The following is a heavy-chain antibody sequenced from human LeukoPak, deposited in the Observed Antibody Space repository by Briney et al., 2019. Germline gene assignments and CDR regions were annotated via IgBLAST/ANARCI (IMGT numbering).Heavy chain of an antibody. CDR2: ISTSGSTI. D-gene: IGHD3-16*01. Sequence: GGSLRLSCAASGFTFSTYSMNWVRQAPGKGLEWVSYISTSGSTIYYADSVKGRFTISRDNAKNSLYLQMNSLRDEDTAVYYCARYLGGRNAFDIWGQGTMVTVSS. V-gene: IGHV3-48*02. CDR1: GFTFSTYS. J-gene: IGHJ3*02. CDR3: ARYLGGRNAFDI.